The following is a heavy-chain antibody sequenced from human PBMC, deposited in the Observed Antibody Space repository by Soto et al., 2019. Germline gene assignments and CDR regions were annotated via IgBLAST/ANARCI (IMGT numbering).Heavy chain of an antibody. D-gene: IGHD3-10*01. Sequence: PGGSLRLSCAASGFTFTTSDMRWVRQAPGKGLEWVAVIWYDGSNKYYVDSVKGRFTISRDNAKNSLYLQMNSLGAEDTAVYYCARVLLWFGEWPYYFDYWGQGTLVTVSS. CDR2: IWYDGSNK. CDR3: ARVLLWFGEWPYYFDY. V-gene: IGHV3-33*08. J-gene: IGHJ4*02. CDR1: GFTFTTSD.